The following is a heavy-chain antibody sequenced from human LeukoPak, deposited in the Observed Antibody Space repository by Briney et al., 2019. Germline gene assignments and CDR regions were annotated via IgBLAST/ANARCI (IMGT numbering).Heavy chain of an antibody. Sequence: SGTPSLTCAVSGGSISSSNWWSWVRQPPGKGLEWIGEIYHSGSTNYNPSLKSRVTISVDKSKNQFSLKLSSVTAADTAVYYCARGGQDTVVVSAKGGDAFDIWGQGTMVTVSS. CDR2: IYHSGST. V-gene: IGHV4-4*02. D-gene: IGHD2-2*01. J-gene: IGHJ3*02. CDR1: GGSISSSNW. CDR3: ARGGQDTVVVSAKGGDAFDI.